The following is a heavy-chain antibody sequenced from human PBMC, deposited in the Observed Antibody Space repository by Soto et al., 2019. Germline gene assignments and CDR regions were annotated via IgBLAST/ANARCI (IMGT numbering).Heavy chain of an antibody. CDR3: VKAGGDYVPYDYGVDV. CDR1: GFTFKTHA. Sequence: QVQLVESGGGVVQPGTSLRLSCAASGFTFKTHAMHWVRQAPGKGLAWMGVIAYDGNEKISAYSVNGRFTISRDNSKNAMYLQINTLRNEEAAVDYCVKAGGDYVPYDYGVDVWGQGTTVTVSS. CDR2: IAYDGNEK. J-gene: IGHJ6*02. D-gene: IGHD3-10*01. V-gene: IGHV3-30*18.